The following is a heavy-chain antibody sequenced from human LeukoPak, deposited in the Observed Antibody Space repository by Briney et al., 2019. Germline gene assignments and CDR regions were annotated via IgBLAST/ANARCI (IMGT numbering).Heavy chain of an antibody. D-gene: IGHD3-3*01. CDR1: GYTFTSYD. J-gene: IGHJ4*02. Sequence: ASVKVSCKASGYTFTSYDINWVRQATGQGLEWMGWMNPNSGNTGYAQKFQGRVTITRNTSISTAYMELRSLRSEDTAVYYCARDGRVFWSDQSGSFDYWGQGTLVTVSS. CDR2: MNPNSGNT. V-gene: IGHV1-8*03. CDR3: ARDGRVFWSDQSGSFDY.